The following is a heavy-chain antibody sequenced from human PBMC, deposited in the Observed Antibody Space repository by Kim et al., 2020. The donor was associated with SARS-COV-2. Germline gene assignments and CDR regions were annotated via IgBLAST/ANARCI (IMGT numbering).Heavy chain of an antibody. J-gene: IGHJ6*02. CDR1: GFTFSTYG. CDR3: ARGWSYDNMDV. CDR2: IWYDGSND. V-gene: IGHV3-33*01. D-gene: IGHD3-22*01. Sequence: GGSLRLSCAASGFTFSTYGMHWVRQAPGKGLEWVAVIWYDGSNDNYPDSVKGRFTISRDNSKNTLYLQMNSLRAEDTAVYYCARGWSYDNMDVWGQGTT.